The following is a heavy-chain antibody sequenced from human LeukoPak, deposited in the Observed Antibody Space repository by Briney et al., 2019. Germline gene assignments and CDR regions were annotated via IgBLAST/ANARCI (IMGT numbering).Heavy chain of an antibody. CDR3: GRGVMITVTIGWLGSDI. CDR2: INPSVGGT. Sequence: ASVKVSCKASGYTFTSCYLHWVRQAPGQGGEWVGIINPSVGGTTYAQKFQGRVTMTRDTSTNTVYMELSSLKYDDTAVYYCGRGVMITVTIGWLGSDIWGPGTMITVSS. D-gene: IGHD4-17*01. J-gene: IGHJ3*02. V-gene: IGHV1-46*03. CDR1: GYTFTSCY.